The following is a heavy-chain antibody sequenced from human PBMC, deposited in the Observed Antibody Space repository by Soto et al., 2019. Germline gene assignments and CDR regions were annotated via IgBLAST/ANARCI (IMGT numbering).Heavy chain of an antibody. D-gene: IGHD3-22*01. V-gene: IGHV3-53*01. Sequence: AGGSLRLSCAASGFTVSSNYMSWVRQAPGKGLEWVSVIYSGGSTYYADSVKGRFTISRNNSKNTLYLQMNSLRAEDTAVYYCARGPYDSSGYYYNYYYYYGMDVWGQGTTLTVS. CDR2: IYSGGST. J-gene: IGHJ6*02. CDR3: ARGPYDSSGYYYNYYYYYGMDV. CDR1: GFTVSSNY.